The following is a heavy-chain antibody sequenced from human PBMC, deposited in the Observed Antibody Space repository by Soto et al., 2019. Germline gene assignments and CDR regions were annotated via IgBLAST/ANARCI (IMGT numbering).Heavy chain of an antibody. CDR1: GYSISSSNW. CDR2: IYYSGTT. J-gene: IGHJ4*02. V-gene: IGHV4-28*01. Sequence: QVQLQESGPGLVKPSDTLSLTCAVSGYSISSSNWWGWIRQPPGKGLEWIGYIYYSGTTYYNPSLTSXXTXSXXTSKNQFSLKLTSVTAVDTAVYYCARRAIQGPIDYWGQGTLVTVSS. CDR3: ARRAIQGPIDY.